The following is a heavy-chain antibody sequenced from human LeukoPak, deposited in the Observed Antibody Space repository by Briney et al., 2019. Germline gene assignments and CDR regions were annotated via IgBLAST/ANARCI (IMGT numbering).Heavy chain of an antibody. D-gene: IGHD3-22*01. CDR1: GGTFSSYA. Sequence: ASVNVSCTASGGTFSSYAISWVRQAPGQGLEWMGGIIPIFGTANYAQKFQGRVTITADESTSTAYMELSSLRSEDTAVYYCATPYYYDSSGYYDYWGQGTLVTVSS. J-gene: IGHJ4*02. V-gene: IGHV1-69*13. CDR2: IIPIFGTA. CDR3: ATPYYYDSSGYYDY.